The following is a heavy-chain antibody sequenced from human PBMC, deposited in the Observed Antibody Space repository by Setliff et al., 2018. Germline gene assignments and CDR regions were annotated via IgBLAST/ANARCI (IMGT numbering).Heavy chain of an antibody. CDR2: IYYSGST. CDR3: ARGGYYNFWSGSSWFDP. Sequence: SETLSLTCTVSGGSISSYYWSWIRQPPGKGLEWIGYIYYSGSTNYNPSPKSRVTISVDTSKNQFSLKLSSVTAADTAVYYCARGGYYNFWSGSSWFDPWGQGTLVTVSS. D-gene: IGHD3-3*01. CDR1: GGSISSYY. V-gene: IGHV4-59*01. J-gene: IGHJ5*02.